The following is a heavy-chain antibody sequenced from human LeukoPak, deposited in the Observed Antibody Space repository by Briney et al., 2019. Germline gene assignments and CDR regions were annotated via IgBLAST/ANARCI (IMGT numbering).Heavy chain of an antibody. CDR3: AKDNGETAYYDFWSGLDFDY. CDR1: GFTFSSYA. CDR2: ISRSGGST. J-gene: IGHJ4*02. V-gene: IGHV3-23*01. Sequence: GGSLRLSCTASGFTFSSYAMSWVRQAPGKGLEWVSAISRSGGSTYYADSVKRRFTISRDNSKNTLYLQTNRLRAEDTAVYYCAKDNGETAYYDFWSGLDFDYWGQGTLVTVSS. D-gene: IGHD3-3*01.